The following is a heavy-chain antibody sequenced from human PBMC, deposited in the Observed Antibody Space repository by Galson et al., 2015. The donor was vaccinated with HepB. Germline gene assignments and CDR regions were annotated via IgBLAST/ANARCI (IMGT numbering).Heavy chain of an antibody. CDR2: ISYDVNNK. D-gene: IGHD6-13*01. Sequence: SPRLSCAASGFTLSTYALHWVRQAPGNGLEWVTVISYDVNNKYYADSVKGRFTISRDNSKNTLYLKMNRLRAEDMSVYYSARVKGIASPLDYWGQGTLVTVSS. CDR3: ARVKGIASPLDY. J-gene: IGHJ4*02. CDR1: GFTLSTYA. V-gene: IGHV3-30*04.